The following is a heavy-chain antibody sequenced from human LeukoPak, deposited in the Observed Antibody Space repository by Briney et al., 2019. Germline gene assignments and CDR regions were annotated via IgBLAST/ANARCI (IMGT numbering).Heavy chain of an antibody. V-gene: IGHV3-7*03. CDR3: ARGGAYYYDSSGYSIFDY. D-gene: IGHD3-22*01. CDR1: GFTFSSYW. J-gene: IGHJ4*02. Sequence: PGGSLRLSCAASGFTFSSYWMSWVRQAPGEGREWVANIKQDGSEKYYVDSVKGRFTISRDNAKNSRYLQMNSLRAEDTAVYYCARGGAYYYDSSGYSIFDYWGQGTLVTVSS. CDR2: IKQDGSEK.